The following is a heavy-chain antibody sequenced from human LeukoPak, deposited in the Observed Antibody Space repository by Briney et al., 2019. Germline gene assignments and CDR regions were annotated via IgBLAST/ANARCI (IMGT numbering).Heavy chain of an antibody. CDR2: IRYDAYDK. D-gene: IGHD2-2*02. V-gene: IGHV3-30*02. CDR1: GFTFSSYG. Sequence: GGSLRLSCVASGFTFSSYGMHWVRQAPGKGLEWVAFIRYDAYDKYYADSVKGRFTISRDNHKNTLYLQMNSLRAEDSAVYYCAKVPYCSTTSCYREPLDYWGQGTLVTVSS. CDR3: AKVPYCSTTSCYREPLDY. J-gene: IGHJ4*02.